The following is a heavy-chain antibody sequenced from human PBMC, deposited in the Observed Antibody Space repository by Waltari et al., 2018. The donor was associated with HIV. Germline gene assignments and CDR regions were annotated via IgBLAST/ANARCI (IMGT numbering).Heavy chain of an antibody. CDR1: GGPFSRGNSY. CDR2: IFYSGTM. J-gene: IGHJ5*02. D-gene: IGHD6-13*01. CDR3: ATGGWQQLGGGNYFDP. V-gene: IGHV4-61*01. Sequence: QVPLQESGPGLVKPSETLSLRCTVSGGPFSRGNSYCTWIRQPPGQGLEGIGYIFYSGTMSVTPSLKGRVTMSVDTAKLQCSLGLRSVTAADTAVYYCATGGWQQLGGGNYFDPWGQGTLVTVSS.